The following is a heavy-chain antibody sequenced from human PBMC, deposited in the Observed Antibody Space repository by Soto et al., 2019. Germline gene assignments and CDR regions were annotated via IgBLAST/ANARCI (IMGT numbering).Heavy chain of an antibody. CDR2: IYYSGST. CDR1: GGSISSSSYY. Sequence: PSETLSLTCTVSGGSISSSSYYWGWIRQPPGKGLEWIGSIYYSGSTYYNPSLKSRVTISVDTSKNQFSLKLSSVTAADTAVYHCARLRVGATGTFDYWGQGTLVTVSS. V-gene: IGHV4-39*01. CDR3: ARLRVGATGTFDY. J-gene: IGHJ4*02. D-gene: IGHD1-26*01.